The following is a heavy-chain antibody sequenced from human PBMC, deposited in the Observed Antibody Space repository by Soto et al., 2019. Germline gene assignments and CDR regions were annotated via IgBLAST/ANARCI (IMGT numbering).Heavy chain of an antibody. CDR2: IVTVSGER. J-gene: IGHJ4*02. CDR1: GVTFTTYA. V-gene: IGHV1-69*01. D-gene: IGHD6-13*01. Sequence: QVQLVQSGAEVKKPGSSVKVSCRASGVTFTTYAFNWVRQAPGQGLEWVGGIVTVSGERKYAQNLQGRATITADESTRTVHMELINLRSEDTAVYYCAILPHSGTYFKFDQWGQGTLVTVSS. CDR3: AILPHSGTYFKFDQ.